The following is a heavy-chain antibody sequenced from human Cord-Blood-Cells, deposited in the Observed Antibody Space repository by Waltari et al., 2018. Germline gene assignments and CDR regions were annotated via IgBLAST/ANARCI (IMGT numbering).Heavy chain of an antibody. Sequence: EVQLVESGGGLVKPGGSLRLSCAASGFTFSNAWMSWVRQAPGKGLEWVGRIKSKTDGGTTDYAAPVKGRFTISRDDSKNTLYLQMNSLKTEDTAVYYCTTDSPTSWGLFDYWGQGTLVTVSS. CDR2: IKSKTDGGTT. CDR1: GFTFSNAW. V-gene: IGHV3-15*01. J-gene: IGHJ4*02. CDR3: TTDSPTSWGLFDY. D-gene: IGHD6-13*01.